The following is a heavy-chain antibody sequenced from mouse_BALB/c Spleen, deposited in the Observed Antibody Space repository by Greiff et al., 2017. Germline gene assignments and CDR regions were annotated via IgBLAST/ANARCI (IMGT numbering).Heavy chain of an antibody. CDR2: ISSGSSTI. CDR3: AREGIYDGYYSAWFAY. Sequence: EVKLVESGGGLVQPGGSRKLSCAASGFTFSSFGMHWVRQAPEKGLVWVAYISSGSSTIYYAATVKGRFTISRDNPKNTLFLQMTSLRSEDTAMYYCAREGIYDGYYSAWFAYWGQGTLVTVSA. D-gene: IGHD2-3*01. CDR1: GFTFSSFG. J-gene: IGHJ3*01. V-gene: IGHV5-17*02.